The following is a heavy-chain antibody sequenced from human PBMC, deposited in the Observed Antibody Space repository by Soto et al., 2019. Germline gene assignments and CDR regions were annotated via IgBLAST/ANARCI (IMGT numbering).Heavy chain of an antibody. CDR1: GFTVSSYS. CDR3: ARDRRGYSGYDDAFDI. CDR2: ISSSSSTI. D-gene: IGHD5-12*01. Sequence: GGSLRLSCAASGFTVSSYSMNWVRQAPGKGLEWVSYISSSSSTIYYADSVKGRFTISRDNAKNSLYLQMNSLRAEDTAVYYCARDRRGYSGYDDAFDIWGQGTMVTVSS. V-gene: IGHV3-48*04. J-gene: IGHJ3*02.